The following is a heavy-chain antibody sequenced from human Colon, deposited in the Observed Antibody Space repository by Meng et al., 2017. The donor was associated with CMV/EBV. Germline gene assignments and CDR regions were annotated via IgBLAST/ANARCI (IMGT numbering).Heavy chain of an antibody. J-gene: IGHJ5*02. CDR3: AKDYKTGWTNWFDP. V-gene: IGHV3-30*02. D-gene: IGHD6-19*01. CDR2: TRYDESSK. Sequence: GGSLRLSCTTSGFTFSSLGMHWVRQAPGKGLEWVAFTRYDESSKYYVDSVKGRFTISRDNSKNTLYLQMNSLRPDDTAVYYCAKDYKTGWTNWFDPWGQGTLVTVSS. CDR1: GFTFSSLG.